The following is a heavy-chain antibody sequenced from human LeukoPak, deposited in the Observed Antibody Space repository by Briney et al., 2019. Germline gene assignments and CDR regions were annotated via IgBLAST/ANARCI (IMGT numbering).Heavy chain of an antibody. CDR2: IGTAGDT. CDR1: GFTFSSYD. CDR3: AREGRYSYGEQNWFDP. V-gene: IGHV3-13*01. Sequence: GGSLRLSCAASGFTFSSYDMHWVRQATGKGLEWVSAIGTAGDTYYPGSVKGRFTISRENAKNSLYLQMNSLRAGDTAVYYCAREGRYSYGEQNWFDPWGQGTLVTVSS. J-gene: IGHJ5*02. D-gene: IGHD5-18*01.